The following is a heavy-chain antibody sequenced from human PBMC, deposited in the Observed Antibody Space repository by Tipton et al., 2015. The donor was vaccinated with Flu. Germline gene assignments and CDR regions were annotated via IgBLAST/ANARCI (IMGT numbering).Heavy chain of an antibody. V-gene: IGHV4-31*03. Sequence: TLSLTCTVSGDSISSGGYYWTWIRQYPGKGLEWIGYIYYSGSTHYNPSLKSRVSISADTSKNQFSLKLNSLTAADTAVYYCARGQGNSGWRYFDYWGQGTLVTVSS. J-gene: IGHJ4*02. D-gene: IGHD6-19*01. CDR2: IYYSGST. CDR1: GDSISSGGYY. CDR3: ARGQGNSGWRYFDY.